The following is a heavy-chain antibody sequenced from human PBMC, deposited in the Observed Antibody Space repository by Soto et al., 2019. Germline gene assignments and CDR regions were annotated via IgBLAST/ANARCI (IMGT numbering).Heavy chain of an antibody. D-gene: IGHD6-13*01. CDR2: IFSNDEK. CDR3: ARMGSYSSSWYGWFDP. V-gene: IGHV2-26*01. Sequence: QVTLKESGPVLVKPTETLTLTCTVSGFSLSNARMGVSWIRQPPGKALEWLAHIFSNDEKSYSTSLKSRLTISXGTIKXXVVLTMTNMDPVDTATYYCARMGSYSSSWYGWFDPWGQGTLVTVSS. J-gene: IGHJ5*02. CDR1: GFSLSNARMG.